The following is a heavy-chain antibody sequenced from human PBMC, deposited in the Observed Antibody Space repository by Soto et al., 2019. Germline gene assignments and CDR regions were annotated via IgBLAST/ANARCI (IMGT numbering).Heavy chain of an antibody. CDR2: IYYSGST. CDR3: ATARGYCSSTSCYLAAFDI. D-gene: IGHD2-2*01. J-gene: IGHJ3*02. V-gene: IGHV4-31*03. CDR1: GGSISIGGYY. Sequence: SETLSLTCTVSGGSISIGGYYWSCIRQHPGKGLEWIGYIYYSGSTYYNPSLKSRVTISVDTSKNQFSLKLSSVTAADTAVYYCATARGYCSSTSCYLAAFDIWGQGTMVTVSS.